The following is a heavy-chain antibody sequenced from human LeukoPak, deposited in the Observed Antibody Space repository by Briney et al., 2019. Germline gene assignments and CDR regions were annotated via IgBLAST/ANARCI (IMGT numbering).Heavy chain of an antibody. Sequence: TSETLSLTCAVYGGSFSGYYWSWIRQPPGKGLEWIGEINHSGSTNYNPSLKSRVTISVDTSKNQFSLKLSSVTAADTAVYYCARQNLIVATTHWGFDYWGQGTLVTVSS. D-gene: IGHD5-12*01. CDR1: GGSFSGYY. J-gene: IGHJ4*02. CDR2: INHSGST. V-gene: IGHV4-34*01. CDR3: ARQNLIVATTHWGFDY.